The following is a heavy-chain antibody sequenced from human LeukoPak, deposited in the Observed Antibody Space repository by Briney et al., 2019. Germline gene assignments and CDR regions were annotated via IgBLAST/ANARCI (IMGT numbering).Heavy chain of an antibody. CDR1: GFSVSINY. J-gene: IGHJ4*02. V-gene: IGHV3-66*01. CDR2: IFSGGSR. D-gene: IGHD6-19*01. CDR3: ARDSGSGWRHDY. Sequence: GGSLRLSCAVSGFSVSINYMSWVRQAPAKGLEWVSVIFSGGSRYYADSVKDRFTISRDNSNNILYLQMNSLRAEDTAVYYCARDSGSGWRHDYWGQGTLVTVPS.